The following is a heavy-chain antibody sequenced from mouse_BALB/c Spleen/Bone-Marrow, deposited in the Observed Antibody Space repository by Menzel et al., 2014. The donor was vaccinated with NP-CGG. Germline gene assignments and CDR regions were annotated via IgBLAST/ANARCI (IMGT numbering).Heavy chain of an antibody. D-gene: IGHD3-2*02. CDR3: ARGGFGFEGWYAY. V-gene: IGHV1-80*01. CDR2: FFPGVGDI. J-gene: IGHJ3*01. CDR1: GYAFSSYW. Sequence: VQLQQFGVELVRPGPSVKFSCKAFGYAFSSYWMNWVQQRLGQGLEWIGQFFPGVGDINYNGKFKGKATLTADKASGTAYMQFSSLTTEYSAVDFCARGGFGFEGWYAYWGQGTLVTVSA.